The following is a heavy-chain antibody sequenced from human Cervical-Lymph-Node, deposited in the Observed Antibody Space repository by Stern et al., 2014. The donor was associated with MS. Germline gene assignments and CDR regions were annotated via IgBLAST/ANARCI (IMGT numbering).Heavy chain of an antibody. V-gene: IGHV1-18*01. CDR2: ISGDNGST. CDR3: ARGGKGEGDYPHYLYFGMDV. CDR1: GYIFSNYG. Sequence: QVQLVQSGGEVRKPGASVKVSCKTSGYIFSNYGINWIRQARGQGLEWMGWISGDNGSTKYAQKVQGRVTLTTDTSTTTAYMELRSLKSDDTAVYYSARGGKGEGDYPHYLYFGMDVWGQGTTVTVSS. D-gene: IGHD4-17*01. J-gene: IGHJ6*02.